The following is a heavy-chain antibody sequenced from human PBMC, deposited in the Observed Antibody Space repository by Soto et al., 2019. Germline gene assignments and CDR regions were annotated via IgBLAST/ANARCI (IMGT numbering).Heavy chain of an antibody. D-gene: IGHD7-27*01. CDR1: GFTFSIYG. CDR2: IGGNGGST. J-gene: IGHJ6*02. V-gene: IGHV3-23*01. Sequence: EVQLLESGGGLVQPGGSLRLSCAASGFTFSIYGMSWVRQAPGKGLEWVSAIGGNGGSTSYADSAKGRFTISRDDSKSTLSLQMNSLRVEDTAVYYCAKGKERLGNRPMDVWGQGTTVTVSS. CDR3: AKGKERLGNRPMDV.